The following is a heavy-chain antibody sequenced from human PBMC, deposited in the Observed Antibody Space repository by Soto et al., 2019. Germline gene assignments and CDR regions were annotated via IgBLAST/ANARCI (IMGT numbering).Heavy chain of an antibody. CDR1: GGTFSSYA. V-gene: IGHV1-69*01. J-gene: IGHJ5*02. CDR2: FIPIFGTA. D-gene: IGHD6-13*01. CDR3: ARDLPGYSSNFNWFDP. Sequence: QVQLVQSGAEVKKPGSSVKVSCKASGGTFSSYAISWVRQAPGQGLEWMGGFIPIFGTANYAQKFQGRVTVTADESTSTDYMELSSLRSEDTAVYYCARDLPGYSSNFNWFDPWGQGTLVTVSS.